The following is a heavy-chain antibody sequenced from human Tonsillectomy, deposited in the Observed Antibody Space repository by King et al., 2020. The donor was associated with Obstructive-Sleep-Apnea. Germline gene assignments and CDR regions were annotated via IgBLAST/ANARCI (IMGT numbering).Heavy chain of an antibody. CDR1: GDSINTYY. Sequence: QLQESGPGLVKPSETLSLTCTVSGDSINTYYWSWLRQSPEKGLEWIGYIYVTAGTIYNPSLKSRVTISADASRNQFSLTLTSFTAADTAVYYCARHQSAAYYFDSSGYPRPIDRWGQGALVTVSS. V-gene: IGHV4-59*01. D-gene: IGHD3-22*01. CDR3: ARHQSAAYYFDSSGYPRPIDR. CDR2: IYVTAGT. J-gene: IGHJ5*02.